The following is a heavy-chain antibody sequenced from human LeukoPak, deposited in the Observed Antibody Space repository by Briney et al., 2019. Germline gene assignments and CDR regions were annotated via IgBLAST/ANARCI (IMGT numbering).Heavy chain of an antibody. D-gene: IGHD2-21*02. V-gene: IGHV4-31*03. CDR2: IYYSGST. J-gene: IGHJ1*01. CDR1: GGSISSGGYY. CDR3: ARGFNEAYCGGDCFAEYFQH. Sequence: SETLSLTCTVSGGSISSGGYYWSWIRQHPGKGLEWIGYIYYSGSTYYNPSLKSRVTISVDTSKNQFSLKLSSVTAADTAVYYCARGFNEAYCGGDCFAEYFQHWGQGTLVTVSS.